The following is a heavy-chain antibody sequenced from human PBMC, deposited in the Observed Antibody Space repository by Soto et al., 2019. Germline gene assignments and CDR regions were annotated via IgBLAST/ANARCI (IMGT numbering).Heavy chain of an antibody. Sequence: ASVKVYCKAAGYTFSVFYINWLREASGQGPEWMGWMNAKSGDTFFPQRFQGKFNMTWDTSLSTAYMEVGSLTSDDTAIYYCARGNPFNYAGFDVWGQGTTVTVSS. CDR2: MNAKSGDT. D-gene: IGHD3-16*01. CDR1: GYTFSVFY. J-gene: IGHJ6*02. CDR3: ARGNPFNYAGFDV. V-gene: IGHV1-8*01.